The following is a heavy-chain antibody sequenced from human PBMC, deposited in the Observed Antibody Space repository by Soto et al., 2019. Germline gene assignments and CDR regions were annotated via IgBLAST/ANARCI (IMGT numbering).Heavy chain of an antibody. CDR3: VCFECGRTAVVTAMEANGY. Sequence: VQLVESGGDLVQPGGSLRLSCAASGFTFSNYWRHWVRQGPGKGLVWVSRVNSDESSTSYADSVKGRFTISRDNAKNTLYLQMSSLRFEDTALYYCVCFECGRTAVVTAMEANGYWGQGTLVTVSS. D-gene: IGHD2-21*02. CDR1: GFTFSNYW. CDR2: VNSDESST. J-gene: IGHJ4*02. V-gene: IGHV3-74*01.